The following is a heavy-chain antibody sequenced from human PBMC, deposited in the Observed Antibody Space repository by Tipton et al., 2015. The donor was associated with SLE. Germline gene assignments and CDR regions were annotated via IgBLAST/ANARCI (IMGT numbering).Heavy chain of an antibody. J-gene: IGHJ3*02. D-gene: IGHD3-22*01. CDR2: IYTSGST. CDR3: ARDKGTVVVLHAFDI. Sequence: TLSLTCTVSGGSISSHYWSWIRQPPGKGLEWIGYIYTSGSTNYNPSLKSRVTISVDTSKNQFSLKLSSVTAADTAVYYCARDKGTVVVLHAFDIWGQGTMVTVSS. V-gene: IGHV4-4*08. CDR1: GGSISSHY.